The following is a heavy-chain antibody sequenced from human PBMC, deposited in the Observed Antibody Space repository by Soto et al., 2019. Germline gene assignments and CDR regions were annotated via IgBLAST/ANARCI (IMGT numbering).Heavy chain of an antibody. CDR2: ISWNSGSI. CDR3: VKGGYNWNSYLDY. Sequence: EVPLVESGGGLVQPGRSLRLSCAASGFTFDDYAMHWVRQDPGKGLEWVSGISWNSGSIGYADSVKGRFTISRDNAKNSLYLQMNSLRAEDTALYYCVKGGYNWNSYLDYWGQGTLVTVSS. J-gene: IGHJ4*02. CDR1: GFTFDDYA. D-gene: IGHD1-7*01. V-gene: IGHV3-9*01.